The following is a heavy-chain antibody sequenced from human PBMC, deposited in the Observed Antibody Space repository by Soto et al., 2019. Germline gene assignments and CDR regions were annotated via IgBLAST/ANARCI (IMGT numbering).Heavy chain of an antibody. J-gene: IGHJ6*02. Sequence: EVQLVESGGGLVQPGGSLRLSCAASGFTFSSHWMSWVRQAPGKRLEWVANIKQDGSDQYYVDSVKGRFTISRDNAKNSLYLQMNSLRAEDTAVYYCVRVGGDMGVWGQGTTLIVSS. CDR2: IKQDGSDQ. D-gene: IGHD2-21*02. CDR3: VRVGGDMGV. CDR1: GFTFSSHW. V-gene: IGHV3-7*05.